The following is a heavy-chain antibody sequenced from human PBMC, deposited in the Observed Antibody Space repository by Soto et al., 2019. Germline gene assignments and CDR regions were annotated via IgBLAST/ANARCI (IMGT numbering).Heavy chain of an antibody. CDR1: GGSISSYY. CDR2: IYYSGST. V-gene: IGHV4-59*01. D-gene: IGHD3-10*01. J-gene: IGHJ4*02. CDR3: ARDSTFGGSGIDY. Sequence: SETLSLTCTVSGGSISSYYWSWIRQPPGKGLEWIGYIYYSGSTNYNPSLKSRVTISVDTSKNQFSLKPSSVTAADTAVYYCARDSTFGGSGIDYWGQGTLVTVSS.